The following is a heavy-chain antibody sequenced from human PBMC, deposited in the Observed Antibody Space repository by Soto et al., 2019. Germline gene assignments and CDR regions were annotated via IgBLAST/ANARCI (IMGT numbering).Heavy chain of an antibody. J-gene: IGHJ4*02. CDR2: ISSSSSYI. CDR3: ARGLSRSEIPPLDY. V-gene: IGHV3-21*01. D-gene: IGHD6-13*01. Sequence: GGSLRLSCAASGFTFSSYSMNWVRQAPGKGLEWVSSISSSSSYIYYADSVKGRFTISRDNAKNSLYLQMNSLRAEDTAVYYCARGLSRSEIPPLDYWGQGTLVTVSS. CDR1: GFTFSSYS.